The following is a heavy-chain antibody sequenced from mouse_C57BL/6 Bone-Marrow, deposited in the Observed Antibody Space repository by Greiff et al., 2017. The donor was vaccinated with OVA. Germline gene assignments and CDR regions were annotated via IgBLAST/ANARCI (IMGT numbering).Heavy chain of an antibody. CDR1: GFTFSNYW. CDR3: TVLRRIDY. D-gene: IGHD1-1*01. J-gene: IGHJ2*01. CDR2: IRLKSDNYAT. V-gene: IGHV6-3*01. Sequence: EVQLQQSGGGLVQPGGSMKLSCVASGFTFSNYWMNWVRQSPEKGLEWVAQIRLKSDNYATHYAESVKGRFTISRDDSKSSVYLQMKNLRAEDTGIYYCTVLRRIDYWGQGTTLTVSS.